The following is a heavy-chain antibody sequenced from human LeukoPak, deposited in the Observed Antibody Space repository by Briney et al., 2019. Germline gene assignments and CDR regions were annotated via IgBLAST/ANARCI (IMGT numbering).Heavy chain of an antibody. CDR3: ASRDGYNYT. CDR1: GGSISSGGYY. Sequence: PSQTLSLTCTVSGGSISSGGYYWRWLRQHPGTGLEWIGYIYYSGSTYYNPSLKSRVTISVDTSKNQFSLKLSSVTAADTAVYYCASRDGYNYTWGQGTLVIVSS. CDR2: IYYSGST. J-gene: IGHJ5*02. D-gene: IGHD5-24*01. V-gene: IGHV4-31*03.